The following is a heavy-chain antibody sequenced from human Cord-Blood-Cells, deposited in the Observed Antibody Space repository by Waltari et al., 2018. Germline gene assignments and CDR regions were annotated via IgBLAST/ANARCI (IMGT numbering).Heavy chain of an antibody. CDR2: INHSGST. V-gene: IGHV4-34*01. CDR1: GGSFSGYY. Sequence: QVQLQQWGAGLLKPSETLSLTCAAYGGSFSGYYWTWIRQPPGTGLEWIGEINHSGSTNYNPSLKSRVTISVDTSKNQFSLKLSSVTAADTAVYYCARDIAVAGTGDWGQGTLVTVSS. CDR3: ARDIAVAGTGD. J-gene: IGHJ4*02. D-gene: IGHD6-19*01.